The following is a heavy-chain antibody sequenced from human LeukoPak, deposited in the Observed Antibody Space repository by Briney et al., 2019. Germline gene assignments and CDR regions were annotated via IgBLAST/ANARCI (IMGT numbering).Heavy chain of an antibody. CDR2: IFPSGGEI. V-gene: IGHV3-23*01. J-gene: IGHJ4*02. CDR1: GFTFSTFV. Sequence: PGRSLRLSCAASGFTFSTFVMIWVRQPPGKGLEWVSSIFPSGGEIHYADSVRGRFTISRDNSKSTLSLQMNSLRAEDTAIYYCATYRQVLLPFESWGQGTLVTVSS. D-gene: IGHD2-8*02. CDR3: ATYRQVLLPFES.